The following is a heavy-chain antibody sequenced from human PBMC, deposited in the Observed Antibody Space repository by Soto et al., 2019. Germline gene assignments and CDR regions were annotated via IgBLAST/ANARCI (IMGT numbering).Heavy chain of an antibody. J-gene: IGHJ2*01. CDR1: GFTFSSYA. CDR3: SSGNLSTLSIRGDYQI. Sequence: GGSLILSCTASGFTFSSYAMHWGRQAPGKGLEWVAVISYDGSNKYYADSVKGRFTISRDNSTNTLYLQMNSLRAEDTAVYYCSSGNLSTLSIRGDYQIWGR. CDR2: ISYDGSNK. D-gene: IGHD2-21*01. V-gene: IGHV3-30-3*01.